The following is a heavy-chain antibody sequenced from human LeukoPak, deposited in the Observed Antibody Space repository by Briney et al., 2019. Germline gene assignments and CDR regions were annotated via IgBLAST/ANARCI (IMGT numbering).Heavy chain of an antibody. CDR2: INPSGGST. D-gene: IGHD2-2*01. CDR3: ARVGLYCSSTSCYSFDY. V-gene: IGHV1-46*01. J-gene: IGHJ4*02. CDR1: GYTFTSYY. Sequence: ASVKVSCKASGYTFTSYYVHWVRQAPGQGLEWMGIINPSGGSTSYAQKFQGRVTMTRDTSTSTVYIELSSLRSEDTAVYYCARVGLYCSSTSCYSFDYWGQGTLVTVSS.